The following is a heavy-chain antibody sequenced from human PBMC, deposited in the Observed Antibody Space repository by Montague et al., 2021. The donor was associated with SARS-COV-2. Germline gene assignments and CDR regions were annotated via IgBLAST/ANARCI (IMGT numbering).Heavy chain of an antibody. J-gene: IGHJ4*02. CDR1: GFTFSSYA. CDR2: ISYDGSNK. CDR3: ANYGSGSYQDY. Sequence: SLRLSCAASGFTFSSYAMHWVRQAPGKGLEWVAVISYDGSNKYYADSVKGRFTISRDNSKNTLYLQMNSLRAEDTAVCYCANYGSGSYQDYWGQGTLVTVSS. V-gene: IGHV3-30*04. D-gene: IGHD3-10*01.